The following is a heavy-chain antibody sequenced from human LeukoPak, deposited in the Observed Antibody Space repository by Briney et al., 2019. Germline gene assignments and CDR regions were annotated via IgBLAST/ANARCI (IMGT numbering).Heavy chain of an antibody. D-gene: IGHD3-22*01. CDR3: ARWDYYDSSGPD. J-gene: IGHJ1*01. CDR2: IYSGGST. Sequence: PGGSLRLSCAASGXTVSSNYMSWVRQAPGKGLEWVSVIYSGGSTYYADSVKGRFTISRDNSKNTLYLQMNSLRAEDTAVYYCARWDYYDSSGPDWGQGTLVTVSS. CDR1: GXTVSSNY. V-gene: IGHV3-66*01.